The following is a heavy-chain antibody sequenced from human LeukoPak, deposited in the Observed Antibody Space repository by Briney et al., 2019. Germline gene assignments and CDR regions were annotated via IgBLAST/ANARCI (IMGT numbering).Heavy chain of an antibody. J-gene: IGHJ4*02. CDR3: ARSSTGSYFDY. CDR2: MYYSGST. CDR1: GGSMSRYY. D-gene: IGHD3-3*02. V-gene: IGHV4-59*01. Sequence: KPSETLSLTCTVSGGSMSRYYWSWIRQPPGKGLEWIGYMYYSGSTKYNPSLKSRVTISVDTSKNQFFLKLSSVTAADTAVYYCARSSTGSYFDYWGQGTLVTVSS.